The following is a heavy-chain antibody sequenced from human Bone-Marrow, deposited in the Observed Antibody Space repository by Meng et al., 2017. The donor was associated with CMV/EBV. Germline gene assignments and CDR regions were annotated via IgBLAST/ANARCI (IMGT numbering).Heavy chain of an antibody. Sequence: ASVKVSCKASGYTFTGYYMHWVRQAPGQGLEWMGWINPNSGGTNYAQKFQGRVTMTRDTSISTAYMELSRLRSDDTAVYYCARDERGSSSEFDYWGQRTLVTVSS. D-gene: IGHD6-6*01. CDR1: GYTFTGYY. V-gene: IGHV1-2*02. CDR2: INPNSGGT. CDR3: ARDERGSSSEFDY. J-gene: IGHJ4*02.